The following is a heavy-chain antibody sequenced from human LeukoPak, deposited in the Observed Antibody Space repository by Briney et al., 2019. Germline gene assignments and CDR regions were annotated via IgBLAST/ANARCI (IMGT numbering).Heavy chain of an antibody. D-gene: IGHD3-3*01. J-gene: IGHJ3*02. CDR2: IYTSGST. CDR1: GGSISSGSYY. Sequence: SETLSLTCTVSGGSISSGSYYWSWIRQPAGKGLEWIGRIYTSGSTNYNPSLKSRVTISVDTSKNQFSLKLSSVTAADTAVYYCARGLGRITIFGVDAFDIWGQGTMVTVSS. V-gene: IGHV4-61*02. CDR3: ARGLGRITIFGVDAFDI.